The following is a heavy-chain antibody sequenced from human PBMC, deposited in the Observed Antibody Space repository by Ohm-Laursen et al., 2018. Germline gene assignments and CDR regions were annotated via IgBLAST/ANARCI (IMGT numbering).Heavy chain of an antibody. CDR1: GYTFTGYY. V-gene: IGHV1-2*02. Sequence: ATVKISCKASGYTFTGYYMHWVRQAPGQGLEWMGWINPNSGGTNYAQKFQGRVTMTRDTSISTAYMELSSLSSDDTAVYYCARGMAVAGMLAWGQGTTVTVSS. J-gene: IGHJ6*02. CDR3: ARGMAVAGMLA. CDR2: INPNSGGT. D-gene: IGHD6-19*01.